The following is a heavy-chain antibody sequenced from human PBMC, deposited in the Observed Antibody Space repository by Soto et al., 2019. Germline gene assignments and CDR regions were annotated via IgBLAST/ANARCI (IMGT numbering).Heavy chain of an antibody. CDR3: ARDRAGDGYNLAVD. Sequence: EVQLVESGGGLVKPGGSLRLSCAASGFTFSTYNMNWVRQVPGTGLEWVSSISSTSYYIYYADSVKGRFTISRDNAKNSLYLQMNSLRVEDTAVYYCARDRAGDGYNLAVDWGQGTLVTVSS. D-gene: IGHD5-12*01. J-gene: IGHJ4*02. CDR2: ISSTSYYI. CDR1: GFTFSTYN. V-gene: IGHV3-21*01.